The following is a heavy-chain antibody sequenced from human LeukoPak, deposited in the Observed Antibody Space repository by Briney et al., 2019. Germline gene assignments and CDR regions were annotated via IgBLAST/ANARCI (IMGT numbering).Heavy chain of an antibody. Sequence: ASVKVSCKASGYTFTSYGISWVRQAPRQGLEWMGWISAYNGNTNYAQKLQGRVTITRNTSISTAYMELSSLRSEDTAVYYCARAGYTGWDYWGQGTLVTVSS. CDR2: ISAYNGNT. V-gene: IGHV1-18*01. J-gene: IGHJ4*02. CDR3: ARAGYTGWDY. D-gene: IGHD3-9*01. CDR1: GYTFTSYG.